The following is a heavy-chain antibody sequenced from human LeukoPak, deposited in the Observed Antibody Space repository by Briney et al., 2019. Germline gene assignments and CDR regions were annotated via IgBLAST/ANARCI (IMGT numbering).Heavy chain of an antibody. V-gene: IGHV3-7*01. D-gene: IGHD4-17*01. CDR3: TRDENSAVPTFRFDH. Sequence: GGSLRLFCAASGFTFSRYYMSWVRQTPGRGLEWLANKKEDGSETYYVDSVKGRFTLSRDNAKTSLYLQMSSLRAEDTAVYYCTRDENSAVPTFRFDHWGQGTLVTVSS. CDR2: KKEDGSET. CDR1: GFTFSRYY. J-gene: IGHJ4*02.